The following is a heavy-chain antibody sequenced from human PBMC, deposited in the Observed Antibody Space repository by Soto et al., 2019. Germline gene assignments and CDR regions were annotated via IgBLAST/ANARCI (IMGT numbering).Heavy chain of an antibody. V-gene: IGHV1-58*01. CDR3: AGPDCSGGSCSLNGMDV. CDR2: IVVGSGNT. CDR1: GFTFTSSA. Sequence: SVKVSCKASGFTFTSSAVQWVRQARGQRLEWIGWIVVGSGNTNYAQKFQERVTITRDMSTSTAYMELSSLRSEDTAVYYCAGPDCSGGSCSLNGMDVWGQGTTVTVSS. J-gene: IGHJ6*02. D-gene: IGHD2-15*01.